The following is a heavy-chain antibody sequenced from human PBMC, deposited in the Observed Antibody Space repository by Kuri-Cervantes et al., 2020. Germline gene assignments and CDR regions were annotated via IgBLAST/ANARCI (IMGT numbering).Heavy chain of an antibody. V-gene: IGHV1-69*13. J-gene: IGHJ4*02. CDR2: IIPIFGTA. Sequence: SVKVSCKASGGTFSSYAISWVRQAPGQGLEWMGGIIPIFGTANYAQKFQGRVTITADESTSTAYMELSSLRSEDTAVYYCAALYCSSTSCFNGGFDYWGQGTLVTVSS. CDR3: AALYCSSTSCFNGGFDY. CDR1: GGTFSSYA. D-gene: IGHD2-2*01.